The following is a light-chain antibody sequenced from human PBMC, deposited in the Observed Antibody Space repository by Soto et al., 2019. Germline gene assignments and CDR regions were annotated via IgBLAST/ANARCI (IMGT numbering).Light chain of an antibody. CDR3: QQRSNWPLT. V-gene: IGKV3-11*01. CDR2: DAS. CDR1: QSVSSL. Sequence: EIVLTQSPATLSLSPGERATLSCRASQSVSSLLAWYQQNPGQAPRLLIYDASSRATGIPTRFSGSGSGTDFTLTISSLEPEDFAVYYCQQRSNWPLTFGGGTKVEIK. J-gene: IGKJ4*01.